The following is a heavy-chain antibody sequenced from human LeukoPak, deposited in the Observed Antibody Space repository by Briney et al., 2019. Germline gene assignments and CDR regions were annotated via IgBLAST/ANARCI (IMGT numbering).Heavy chain of an antibody. V-gene: IGHV3-30-3*01. J-gene: IGHJ6*02. CDR2: ISYDGSNK. CDR1: GFTFSSYA. D-gene: IGHD2-15*01. Sequence: GGSLRLSCAASGFTFSSYAMSWVRQAPGKGLEWVAVISYDGSNKYYADSVKGRFTISRDNSKNTLYLQMNSLRAEDTAVYYCARDVVDIVVVVAATGGPYYYYYGMDVWGQGTTVTVSS. CDR3: ARDVVDIVVVVAATGGPYYYYYGMDV.